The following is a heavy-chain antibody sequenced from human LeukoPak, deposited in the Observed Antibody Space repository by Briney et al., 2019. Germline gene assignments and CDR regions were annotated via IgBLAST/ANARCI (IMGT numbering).Heavy chain of an antibody. CDR1: GFTFSSYG. CDR3: AREPPLGLRLGEPRWYFAY. CDR2: IRYEGSNK. D-gene: IGHD3-16*01. Sequence: GGSLRLSCAASGFTFSSYGMHWVRQAPGKGLEWGALIRYEGSNKYYADSVKSRVTISRDTAKSSLYLQMHSLRAEDTAVYYCAREPPLGLRLGEPRWYFAYWGQGTLVTVSS. V-gene: IGHV3-30*02. J-gene: IGHJ4*02.